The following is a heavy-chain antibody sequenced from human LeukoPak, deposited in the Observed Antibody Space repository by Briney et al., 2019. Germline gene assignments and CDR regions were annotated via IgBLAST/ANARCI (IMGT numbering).Heavy chain of an antibody. CDR1: GGSISSSSYY. J-gene: IGHJ4*02. CDR2: IYYSGST. V-gene: IGHV4-39*01. D-gene: IGHD4-23*01. Sequence: PSETLSLTCTVSGGSISSSSYYWGWIRQPPGKGLEWIGSIYYSGSTYYNPSLKSRVTISVDTSKNQFSLKLSSVTAADTAVYYCARYYGGNEDYWGQGTLVTVSS. CDR3: ARYYGGNEDY.